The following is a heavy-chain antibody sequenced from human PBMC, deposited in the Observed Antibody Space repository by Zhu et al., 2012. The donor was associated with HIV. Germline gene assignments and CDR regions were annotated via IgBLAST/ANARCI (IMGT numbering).Heavy chain of an antibody. CDR2: INHSGST. CDR1: GGSFRAYY. CDR3: ARGGSCSGGSCYFDY. J-gene: IGHJ4*02. V-gene: IGHV4-34*01. D-gene: IGHD2-15*01. Sequence: QVQLHQWGAGLLKPSETLSLTCAVYGGSFRAYYWSWIRQPPGKGPEWIGEINHSGSTNYNPSLKSRVTMSVDTSKNQFSLKLTSVTAADTAVHYCARGGSCSGGSCYFDYWGQGSLVTVSS.